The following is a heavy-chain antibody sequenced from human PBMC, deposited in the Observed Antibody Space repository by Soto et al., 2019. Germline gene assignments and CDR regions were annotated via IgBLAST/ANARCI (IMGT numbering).Heavy chain of an antibody. Sequence: QVQLVESGGGVVQPGRSLRLSCAASGFTFSSYGMHWVRQAPGKGLEWVAVISYDGSNKYYADSVKGRFTISRDNSKNTLYLQMNSLRAEDTAVYYCAKDRRVRGVISVYDWGQGTLVTVSS. CDR3: AKDRRVRGVISVYD. J-gene: IGHJ4*02. D-gene: IGHD3-10*01. V-gene: IGHV3-30*18. CDR2: ISYDGSNK. CDR1: GFTFSSYG.